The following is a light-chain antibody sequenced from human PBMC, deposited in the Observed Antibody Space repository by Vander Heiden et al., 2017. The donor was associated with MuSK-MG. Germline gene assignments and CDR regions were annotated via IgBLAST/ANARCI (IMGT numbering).Light chain of an antibody. J-gene: IGKJ2*01. CDR3: RQALQTPYT. CDR2: LGS. V-gene: IGKV2-28*01. CDR1: QGLLHSNGYNY. Sequence: EIVMTQSPLSLPVTPGEPASISCRSSQGLLHSNGYNYLDWYLQKPGQSPQLLIYLGSNRASGVPDRFSGSGSGTDFTLKISRVEAEDVGVYYCRQALQTPYTFGQGTKLEIK.